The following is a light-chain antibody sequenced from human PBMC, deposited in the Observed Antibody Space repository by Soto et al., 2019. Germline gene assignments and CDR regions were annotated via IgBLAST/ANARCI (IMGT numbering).Light chain of an antibody. CDR1: QGFSNS. J-gene: IGKJ4*01. Sequence: DIQMTKSPSSLTAYVGDRVTISCRASQGFSNSLAWYQQKPGKVPTLLIYGASILQSGVPSRFSGSGSGTEFTLTISSLQPEDFATYYCQKYDSAPLTFGGGTKVEIK. V-gene: IGKV1-27*01. CDR2: GAS. CDR3: QKYDSAPLT.